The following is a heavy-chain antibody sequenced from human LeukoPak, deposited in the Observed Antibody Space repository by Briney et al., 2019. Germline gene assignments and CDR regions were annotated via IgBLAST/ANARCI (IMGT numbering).Heavy chain of an antibody. V-gene: IGHV1-69*13. CDR3: TKHTAMVKGYY. J-gene: IGHJ4*02. D-gene: IGHD5-18*01. Sequence: ASVKVSCKTSGCTFSSYAISWVRQAPGQGLECMGGIIPIFGTANYAQKFQGRVTITADESTSTAYMELSSLRSEDTAVYYCTKHTAMVKGYYWGQGTLVTVSS. CDR1: GCTFSSYA. CDR2: IIPIFGTA.